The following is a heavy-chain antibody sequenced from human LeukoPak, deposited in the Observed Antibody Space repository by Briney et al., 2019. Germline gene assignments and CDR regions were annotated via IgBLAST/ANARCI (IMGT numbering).Heavy chain of an antibody. CDR2: IYSGGST. Sequence: GGSLRLSCAASGFTVSSNYMSWVRQAPGKGLEWVSVIYSGGSTYYADSVKGRFTISRDNSKNTLYLQMNSLRAEDTAVYYCVRDGQYRYSGSYSYRGQGTLVTVSS. CDR1: GFTVSSNY. D-gene: IGHD1-26*01. CDR3: VRDGQYRYSGSYSY. J-gene: IGHJ4*02. V-gene: IGHV3-66*01.